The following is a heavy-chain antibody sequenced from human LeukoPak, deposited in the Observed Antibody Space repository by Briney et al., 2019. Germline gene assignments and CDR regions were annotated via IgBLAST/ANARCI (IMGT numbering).Heavy chain of an antibody. CDR1: GFTFSSYG. J-gene: IGHJ5*02. D-gene: IGHD3-3*01. Sequence: PGGSLRLSCAASGFTFSSYGMHWVRQAPGKGLEWVALIWYDGSKTYYADSVKGRFTISRDNSKNTLYLQMNSLRAEDTSVYYCARSPEWLSPKWDLWGQGTLATVSS. V-gene: IGHV3-33*01. CDR2: IWYDGSKT. CDR3: ARSPEWLSPKWDL.